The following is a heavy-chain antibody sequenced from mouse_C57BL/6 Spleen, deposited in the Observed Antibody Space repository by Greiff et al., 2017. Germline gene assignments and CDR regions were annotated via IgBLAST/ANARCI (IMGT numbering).Heavy chain of an antibody. CDR3: AVFITTVVATRLDARDY. J-gene: IGHJ4*01. V-gene: IGHV1-82*01. CDR2: IYPGDGAT. D-gene: IGHD1-1*01. Sequence: QVQLQQSGPELVKPGASVKISCKASGYAFSSSWMNWVKQRPGKGLEWIGRIYPGDGATNYNGKFKGKATLTAYNSSSTAYMQLSGLTSEDSAVYFCAVFITTVVATRLDARDYWGQGTSVTVSS. CDR1: GYAFSSSW.